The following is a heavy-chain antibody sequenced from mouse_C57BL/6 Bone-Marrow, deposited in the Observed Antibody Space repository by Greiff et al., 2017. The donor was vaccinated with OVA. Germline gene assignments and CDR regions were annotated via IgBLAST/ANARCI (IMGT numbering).Heavy chain of an antibody. Sequence: EVQLQQSGAELVRPGASVKLSCTASGFNIKDDYMHWVKQRPEPGLEWIGWIDPENGDTEYASKFQGKATITVDTSSSTAYMQLSSLTYEDSAGYYCARWGLPGAYWGQGTLVTVSA. V-gene: IGHV14-4*01. CDR2: IDPENGDT. CDR3: ARWGLPGAY. D-gene: IGHD2-1*01. J-gene: IGHJ3*01. CDR1: GFNIKDDY.